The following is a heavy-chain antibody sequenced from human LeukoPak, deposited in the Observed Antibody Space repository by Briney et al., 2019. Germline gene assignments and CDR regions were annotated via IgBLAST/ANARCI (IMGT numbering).Heavy chain of an antibody. CDR1: GFTLSSYG. V-gene: IGHV3-23*01. CDR2: ISGSGDGT. J-gene: IGHJ4*02. D-gene: IGHD6-19*01. Sequence: GGSLRLSCAASGFTLSSYGMSWVRQAPGKGLEWVSSISGSGDGTYYADSVKGRFTISRDSSKNTLFLQMNGLRAEDTAVHYCARHRDSSDWHFDYWGQGTLVTVSS. CDR3: ARHRDSSDWHFDY.